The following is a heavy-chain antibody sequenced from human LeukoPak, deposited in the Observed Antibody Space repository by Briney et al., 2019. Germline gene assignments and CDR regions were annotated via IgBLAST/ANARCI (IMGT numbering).Heavy chain of an antibody. Sequence: ASVKVSCKASGGTFSSYAINWVRQATGQGLEWMGWMNPNSGNTGYAQKFQGRVTITRNTSISTAYMELSSLRSEDTAVYYCARADYYDFWRAPSAFDIWGQGTMVTVSS. CDR3: ARADYYDFWRAPSAFDI. CDR1: GGTFSSYA. V-gene: IGHV1-8*03. CDR2: MNPNSGNT. J-gene: IGHJ3*02. D-gene: IGHD3-3*01.